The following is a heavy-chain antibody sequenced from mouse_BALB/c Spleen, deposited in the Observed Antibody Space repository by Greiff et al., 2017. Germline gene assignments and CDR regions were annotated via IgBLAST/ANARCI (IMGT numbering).Heavy chain of an antibody. CDR3: ARVRLQGYFDV. J-gene: IGHJ1*01. CDR2: ISDGGSYT. Sequence: EVKLVESGGGLVKPGGSLKLSCAASGFTFSDYYMYWVRQTPEKRLEWVATISDGGSYTYYPDSVKGRFTISRDNAKNNLYLQMSSLKSEDTAMYYCARVRLQGYFDVWGAGTTVTVSS. D-gene: IGHD1-2*01. V-gene: IGHV5-4*02. CDR1: GFTFSDYY.